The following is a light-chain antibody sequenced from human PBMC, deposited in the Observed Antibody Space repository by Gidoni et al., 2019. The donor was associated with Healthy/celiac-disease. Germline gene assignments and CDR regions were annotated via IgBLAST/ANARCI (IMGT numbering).Light chain of an antibody. CDR2: AES. J-gene: IGKJ1*01. V-gene: IGKV1-39*01. Sequence: DIQMTQSPSSLSASVGDRVTITCRASQSISRYLYWYQQKPGKAPKLLIYAESSLQSGVPSRFSGSGSGTDFTITSSSLQPEDFATYYCQQSYSTPRTFGQGTKVEIK. CDR3: QQSYSTPRT. CDR1: QSISRY.